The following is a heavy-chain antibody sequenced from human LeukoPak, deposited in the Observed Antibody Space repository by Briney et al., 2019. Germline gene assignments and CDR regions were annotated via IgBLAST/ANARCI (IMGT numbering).Heavy chain of an antibody. CDR1: GFTFSSYA. Sequence: GGSLRLSCAASGFTFSSYAMSWVRQAPGKGLEWVSAISGSGGTTYYADSVKGRFTISRDNSKNTLYLQMNSLRAEDTAVYYCAKDREPSTRGATIDYFDYWGQGTLVTVSS. CDR3: AKDREPSTRGATIDYFDY. D-gene: IGHD1-26*01. V-gene: IGHV3-23*01. CDR2: ISGSGGTT. J-gene: IGHJ4*02.